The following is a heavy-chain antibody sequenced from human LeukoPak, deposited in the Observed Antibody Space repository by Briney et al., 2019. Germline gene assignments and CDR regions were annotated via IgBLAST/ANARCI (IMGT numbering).Heavy chain of an antibody. CDR3: ARRGNCDNDSCFERTCWYDP. CDR2: VYPGDSQT. V-gene: IGHV5-51*01. J-gene: IGHJ5*02. CDR1: GYSSVLYW. D-gene: IGHD2-2*01. Sequence: GESLKISCQGSGYSSVLYWIGWVRQMPGKGLEWMGLVYPGDSQTRYSPSFQGQVTMSADKSTNTAYLQWSSLKASDTAIYYCARRGNCDNDSCFERTCWYDPWGQGTQVTVSS.